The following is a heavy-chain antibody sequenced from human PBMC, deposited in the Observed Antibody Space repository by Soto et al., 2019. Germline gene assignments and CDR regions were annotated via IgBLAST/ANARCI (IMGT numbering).Heavy chain of an antibody. Sequence: GGSLRRSCSASGFTVSSNYMNWVRQAPGKGLAWASVIYSGGSTHYADSVKGRFTISRDNTNNTLYLQLNSLRAPDTAVYYCARDMDIVASSPFEDRGQGTLVRVTS. J-gene: IGHJ4*02. CDR2: IYSGGST. V-gene: IGHV3-66*01. D-gene: IGHD5-12*01. CDR1: GFTVSSNY. CDR3: ARDMDIVASSPFED.